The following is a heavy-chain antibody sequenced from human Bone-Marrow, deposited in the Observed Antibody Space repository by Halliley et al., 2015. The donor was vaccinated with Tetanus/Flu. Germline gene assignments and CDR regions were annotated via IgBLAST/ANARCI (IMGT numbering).Heavy chain of an antibody. CDR2: ISYSGSA. D-gene: IGHD4-17*01. J-gene: IGHJ5*02. Sequence: TLSLTCTVSGGSISSGNFYWIWIGQHPGKGLEWIGYISYSGSAYSKPSLESRVTISLDTSKNQFSLKMNSVTAADSAVYYCARGPTVTKRGNWFAPGDQGTLVLDSS. V-gene: IGHV4-31*03. CDR1: GGSISSGNFY. CDR3: ARGPTVTKRGNWFAP.